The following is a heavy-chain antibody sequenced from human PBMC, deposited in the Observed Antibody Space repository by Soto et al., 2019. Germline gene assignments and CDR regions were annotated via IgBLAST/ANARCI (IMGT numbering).Heavy chain of an antibody. CDR1: GGSFSGYY. V-gene: IGHV4-34*01. D-gene: IGHD6-13*01. Sequence: QVQLQQWGAGLLKPSETLSLTCAVYGGSFSGYYWSWIRQPPGKGLEWIAEINHSGSTNYNPSLKSRVTISVDTSKNQFSLKLSSVTAADTAVYYCARGYSSSWYDWGQGTLVTVSS. CDR3: ARGYSSSWYD. J-gene: IGHJ4*02. CDR2: INHSGST.